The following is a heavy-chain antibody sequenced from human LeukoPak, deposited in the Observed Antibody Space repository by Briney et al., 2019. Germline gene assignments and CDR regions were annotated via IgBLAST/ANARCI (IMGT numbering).Heavy chain of an antibody. D-gene: IGHD3-3*01. Sequence: GGSLRLSCAASGFTFSSYSMNWVRQAPGKGLECVSSISSRSSYIYYADSVKGRFTISRDNAKNSLYLQMDSLRAEDTAVYHCARDHFGYYDFWSGSPEVYFDYWGQGTLATVSS. J-gene: IGHJ4*02. CDR3: ARDHFGYYDFWSGSPEVYFDY. V-gene: IGHV3-21*01. CDR2: ISSRSSYI. CDR1: GFTFSSYS.